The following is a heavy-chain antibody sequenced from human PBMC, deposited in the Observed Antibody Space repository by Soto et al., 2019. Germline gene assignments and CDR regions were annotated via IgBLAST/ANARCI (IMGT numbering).Heavy chain of an antibody. CDR1: GLTLSNYA. Sequence: GGSLILSCAASGLTLSNYAMHWVLQAPGKGLEWVAVISYDGSNRYYADSVKGRFTISRDNSKNTLYLQMNSLRAEDTAVYYCARVTPALAADYWGQGTLLTVSS. V-gene: IGHV3-30-3*01. CDR2: ISYDGSNR. J-gene: IGHJ4*02. CDR3: ARVTPALAADY. D-gene: IGHD3-3*02.